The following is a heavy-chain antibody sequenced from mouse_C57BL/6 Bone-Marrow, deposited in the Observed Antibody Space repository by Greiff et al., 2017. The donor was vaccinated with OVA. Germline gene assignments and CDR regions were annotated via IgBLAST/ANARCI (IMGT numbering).Heavy chain of an antibody. CDR1: GYTFTSYG. J-gene: IGHJ1*03. Sequence: QVQLQQSGAELARPGASVKLSCKASGYTFTSYGISWVKQRTGQGLEWIGEIYPRSGNTYYNEKFKGKATLTADKSSSTAYMELRSLTSEDSAVSFCALISPWYFDVWGTGTTVTVSS. CDR2: IYPRSGNT. V-gene: IGHV1-81*01. CDR3: ALISPWYFDV.